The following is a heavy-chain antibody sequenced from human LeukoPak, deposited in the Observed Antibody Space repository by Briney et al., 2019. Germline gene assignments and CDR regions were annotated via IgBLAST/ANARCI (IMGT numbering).Heavy chain of an antibody. CDR2: MSYDGSNK. CDR3: ANGYCTNGVCYPYHYYYMDV. Sequence: PGGSLRLSCAASGFTFSSYEMNWVRQAPGKGLEWVAVMSYDGSNKYYADSVKGRFTISRDNSKNTLYLQMNSLRAEDTAVYYCANGYCTNGVCYPYHYYYMDVWGKGTTVTVSS. V-gene: IGHV3-30*18. J-gene: IGHJ6*03. CDR1: GFTFSSYE. D-gene: IGHD2-8*01.